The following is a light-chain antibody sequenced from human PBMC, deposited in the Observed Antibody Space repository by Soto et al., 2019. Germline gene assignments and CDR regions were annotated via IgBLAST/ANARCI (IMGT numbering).Light chain of an antibody. CDR3: QQYTNTNNPWM. CDR1: QTISTW. Sequence: DIQVTQSPPTLSASVGDRVTITCRACQTISTWMAWYQQKPGKAPKLLVYDASTLQSGVASRFSGSGSGTEFTLIISGLQPDESATYYCQQYTNTNNPWMFGQGTKVDIK. V-gene: IGKV1-5*01. CDR2: DAS. J-gene: IGKJ1*01.